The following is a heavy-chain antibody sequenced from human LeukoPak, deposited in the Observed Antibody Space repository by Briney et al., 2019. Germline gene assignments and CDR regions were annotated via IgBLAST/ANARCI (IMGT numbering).Heavy chain of an antibody. V-gene: IGHV1-2*02. CDR2: INPNSGGT. Sequence: ASVKVSCKASGYTFTGYYMHWVRQAPGQGLEWMGWINPNSGGTNYAQKFQGRVTMTRDTSTSTAYMELSRLRSDDTAVYYCASVMGGYNWFDPWGQGTLVTVSS. CDR3: ASVMGGYNWFDP. J-gene: IGHJ5*02. D-gene: IGHD1-26*01. CDR1: GYTFTGYY.